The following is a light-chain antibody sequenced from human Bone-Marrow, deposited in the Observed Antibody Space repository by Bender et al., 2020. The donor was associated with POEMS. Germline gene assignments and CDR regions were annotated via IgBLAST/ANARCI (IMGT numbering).Light chain of an antibody. CDR2: DVS. J-gene: IGLJ3*02. CDR3: SSPAGISTLV. CDR1: SSDVGNYNF. Sequence: QSALTQPRLVSGSPGQSVTISCTGTSSDVGNYNFVSWYQQHPGQAPKVMIYDVSKRPSGVPDRFSGSKSGNTASLTISGLQGEDEADYYCSSPAGISTLVFGGGTKLTVL. V-gene: IGLV2-11*01.